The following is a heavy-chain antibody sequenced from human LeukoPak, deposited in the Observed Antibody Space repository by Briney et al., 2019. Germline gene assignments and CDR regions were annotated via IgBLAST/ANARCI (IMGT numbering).Heavy chain of an antibody. CDR1: GGSFSGYY. D-gene: IGHD6-13*01. Sequence: SETLSLTCAVYGGSFSGYYWSWIRQPPGKGLEWIGYIYYSGSTNYNPSLKSRVTISVDTSKNQFSLKLSSVTAADTAVYYCAREGIAAAGEELFDYWGQGTLVTVSS. CDR2: IYYSGST. J-gene: IGHJ4*02. V-gene: IGHV4-59*01. CDR3: AREGIAAAGEELFDY.